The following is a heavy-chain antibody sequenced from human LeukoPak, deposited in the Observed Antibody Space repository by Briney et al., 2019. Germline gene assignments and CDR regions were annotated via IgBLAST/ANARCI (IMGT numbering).Heavy chain of an antibody. CDR1: GGSFSGYY. Sequence: SETLSLTCAVYGGSFSGYYWSWIRQPPGKGLEWIGEINHSGSTNYNPSLKSRVTISVDTSKNQFSLKLSSVTAADTAEYYCARRRGYCSSTSCYLVYGYMDVWGKGTTVTVSS. J-gene: IGHJ6*03. D-gene: IGHD2-2*01. V-gene: IGHV4-34*01. CDR2: INHSGST. CDR3: ARRRGYCSSTSCYLVYGYMDV.